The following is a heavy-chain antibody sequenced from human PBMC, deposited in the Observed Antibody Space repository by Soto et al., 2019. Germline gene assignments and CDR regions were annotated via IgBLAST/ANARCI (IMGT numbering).Heavy chain of an antibody. V-gene: IGHV4-39*07. CDR1: GGSISSSSYY. J-gene: IGHJ4*02. Sequence: PSETLSLTCTVSGGSISSSSYYWGWIRQPPGKGLEWIGSIYYSGSTYYNPSLKSRVTISVDTSNNQLSLKLSSVTAADTVVFYCARYGSGWYIFFDYWGQGTLVTVYS. D-gene: IGHD6-19*01. CDR2: IYYSGST. CDR3: ARYGSGWYIFFDY.